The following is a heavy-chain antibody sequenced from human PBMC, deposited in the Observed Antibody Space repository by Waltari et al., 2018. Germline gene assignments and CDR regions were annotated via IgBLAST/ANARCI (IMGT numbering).Heavy chain of an antibody. Sequence: QVQLQESGPGLVKPSQTLSLTCTVSGGSITTDNYYWNWIRQPAEKGLEWIGRIYNTGSTTYNPSLKSRVTISVDTSKNQFSLKLSSVTAADTAVYYCARLSITMVQGVIIAYFQHWGQGTLVIVSS. CDR3: ARLSITMVQGVIIAYFQH. V-gene: IGHV4-61*02. J-gene: IGHJ1*01. CDR1: GGSITTDNYY. CDR2: IYNTGST. D-gene: IGHD3-10*01.